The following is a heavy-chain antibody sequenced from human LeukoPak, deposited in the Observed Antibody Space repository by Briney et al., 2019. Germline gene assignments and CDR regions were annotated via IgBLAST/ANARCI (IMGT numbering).Heavy chain of an antibody. CDR3: ARDVAAAGTFGDY. Sequence: ASVKLSCKASGYIFSRYYMHWVRQAPGQGLEWMGILNPDGGSTGYSQRFQDRITMTVDTSTNSFYMELRSLTSDDTAVYYCARDVAAAGTFGDYWGQGTLVTVFS. V-gene: IGHV1-46*01. CDR2: LNPDGGST. CDR1: GYIFSRYY. J-gene: IGHJ4*02. D-gene: IGHD6-13*01.